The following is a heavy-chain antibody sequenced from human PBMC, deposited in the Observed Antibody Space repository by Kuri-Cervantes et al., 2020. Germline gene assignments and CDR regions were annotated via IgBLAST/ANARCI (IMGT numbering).Heavy chain of an antibody. J-gene: IGHJ5*02. Sequence: SETLSLTCAVYGGSFSGYYWSWIRQPPGKGLEWIGEINHSGSTYYNPSLKSRVTISVDRSKNQFSLKLSSVTAADTAVYYCARGGTGTTSVGAVHWFDPWGQGTLVTVSS. CDR3: ARGGTGTTSVGAVHWFDP. CDR2: INHSGST. D-gene: IGHD1-7*01. CDR1: GGSFSGYY. V-gene: IGHV4-34*01.